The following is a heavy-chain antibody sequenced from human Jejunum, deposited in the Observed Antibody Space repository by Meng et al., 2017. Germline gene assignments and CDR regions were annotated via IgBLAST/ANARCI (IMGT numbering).Heavy chain of an antibody. V-gene: IGHV3-23*01. D-gene: IGHD3-10*01. J-gene: IGHJ5*02. CDR3: AKHRTVTVIRGVTRWFDP. Sequence: SGAASGFPFSTYSMSWARQAPGRGLEWVSAISGNGDYIYYADSVKGRFTISRDNSKNTLYLQMNSLRADDTAVYFCAKHRTVTVIRGVTRWFDPWGQGNRVTGYS. CDR2: ISGNGDYI. CDR1: GFPFSTYS.